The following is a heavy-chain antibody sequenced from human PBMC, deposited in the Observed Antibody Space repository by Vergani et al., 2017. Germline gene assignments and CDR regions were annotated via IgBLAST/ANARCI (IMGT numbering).Heavy chain of an antibody. CDR2: IYYSGLT. D-gene: IGHD3-10*01. J-gene: IGHJ5*02. CDR3: ARCCRDAGMIYGGTVENWFDP. Sequence: QLQLQQSGPGLVKPSETLFLTCTVSADSISSGSYYWGWIRQPPGKSLEWIGSIYYSGLTYHNPSLKSRVAISVDTSKNQFSLKVTSVTAADTAVYFCARCCRDAGMIYGGTVENWFDPWGQGTLVTVSS. CDR1: ADSISSGSYY. V-gene: IGHV4-39*01.